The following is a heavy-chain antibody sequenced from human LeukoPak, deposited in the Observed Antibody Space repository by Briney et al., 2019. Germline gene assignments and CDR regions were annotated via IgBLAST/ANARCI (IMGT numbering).Heavy chain of an antibody. CDR1: GYTFTGYY. J-gene: IGHJ3*02. CDR2: INTNTGNP. Sequence: ASVKVSCKASGYTFTGYYMHWVRQAPGQGLEWMGWINTNTGNPTYAQGFTGRFVFSLDTSVSTAYLQISSLKAEDTAVYYCARVSGSYYWHAFGIWGQGTMVTVSS. V-gene: IGHV7-4-1*02. D-gene: IGHD1-26*01. CDR3: ARVSGSYYWHAFGI.